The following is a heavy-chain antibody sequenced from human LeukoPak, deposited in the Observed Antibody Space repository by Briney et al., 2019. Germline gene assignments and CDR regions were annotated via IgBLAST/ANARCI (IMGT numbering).Heavy chain of an antibody. CDR2: IYYSGST. CDR3: ARGTTGYSSGWYEEN. Sequence: SETLSLTCTVSGGSISSYYWSWIRQPPGKGLEWIGYIYYSGSTNYNPSLKSRVTISVDTSKNQFSLKLSSVTAADTAVYYCARGTTGYSSGWYEENWGQGTMVTVSS. D-gene: IGHD6-19*01. J-gene: IGHJ3*01. CDR1: GGSISSYY. V-gene: IGHV4-59*01.